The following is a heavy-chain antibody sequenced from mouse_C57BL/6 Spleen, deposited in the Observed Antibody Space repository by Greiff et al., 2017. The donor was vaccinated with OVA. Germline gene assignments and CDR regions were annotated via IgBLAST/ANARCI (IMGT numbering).Heavy chain of an antibody. CDR2: IDPENGYT. Sequence: VQLQQSGAELVRPGASVKLSCTASGFNIKDDYMHWVQQRPEQGLEWIGWIDPENGYTEYASKFQGQATITADTSSTTAYLQLSSLTSEDTAVYYCTTPTAVGAPYFDYWGQGTTLTVSA. CDR3: TTPTAVGAPYFDY. D-gene: IGHD1-1*01. J-gene: IGHJ2*01. V-gene: IGHV14-4*01. CDR1: GFNIKDDY.